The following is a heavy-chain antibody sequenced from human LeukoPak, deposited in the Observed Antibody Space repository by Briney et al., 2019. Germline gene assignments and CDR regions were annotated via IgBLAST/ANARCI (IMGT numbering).Heavy chain of an antibody. CDR3: ARRLCGGDCYSTFSY. Sequence: KPSETLSLTCAVYGGSFSGYYWSWIRQPPGKGLEWIGEINHSGSTNYNPSLKSRVTISVDTSKNQFSLKLSSVTAADTAVYYCARRLCGGDCYSTFSYWGQETLVTVSS. D-gene: IGHD2-21*02. CDR1: GGSFSGYY. V-gene: IGHV4-34*01. CDR2: INHSGST. J-gene: IGHJ4*02.